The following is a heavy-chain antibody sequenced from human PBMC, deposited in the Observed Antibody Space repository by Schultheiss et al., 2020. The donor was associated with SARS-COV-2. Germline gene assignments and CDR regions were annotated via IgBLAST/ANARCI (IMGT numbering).Heavy chain of an antibody. V-gene: IGHV4-38-2*02. CDR3: ARDRHPQYHWFDP. CDR1: GYSISSGYY. CDR2: IYHSGST. Sequence: SETLSLTCTVSGYSISSGYYWGWIRQPPGKGLEWIGSIYHSGSTYYNPSLKSRVTISVDTSKNQFSLKLSSVTAADTAVYYCARDRHPQYHWFDPWGQGTLVTVSS. J-gene: IGHJ5*02. D-gene: IGHD4-11*01.